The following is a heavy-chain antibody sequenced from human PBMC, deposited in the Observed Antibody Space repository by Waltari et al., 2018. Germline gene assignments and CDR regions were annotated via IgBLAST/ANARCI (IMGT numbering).Heavy chain of an antibody. CDR3: ARARITMVRGIYYYFDY. CDR2: LSPTLVKA. Sequence: QVQLVQSGAEVKKPGSSVKVSCKASGGTFSSYAISWVRQAPGQGLEWMGGLSPTLVKANSAQKFQGRVTITADESTSTAYMGLSSLRSEDTAVYYCARARITMVRGIYYYFDYWGQGTLVTVSS. CDR1: GGTFSSYA. V-gene: IGHV1-69*01. D-gene: IGHD3-10*01. J-gene: IGHJ4*02.